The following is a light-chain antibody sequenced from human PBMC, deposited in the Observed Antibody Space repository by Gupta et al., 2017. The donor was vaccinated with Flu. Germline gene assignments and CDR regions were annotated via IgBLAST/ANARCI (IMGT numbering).Light chain of an antibody. CDR2: GAS. V-gene: IGKV3-15*01. CDR1: QSVGSN. CDR3: QQYNNWPRT. J-gene: IGKJ1*01. Sequence: EIVMTQSPPTLSVSPVERATLSCRASQSVGSNLAWYQQKPGQGPRLLIYGASTRATGIPARFSGSGSGTECTLTISSLQSEDFAVYSCQQYNNWPRTFGQGTKVEIK.